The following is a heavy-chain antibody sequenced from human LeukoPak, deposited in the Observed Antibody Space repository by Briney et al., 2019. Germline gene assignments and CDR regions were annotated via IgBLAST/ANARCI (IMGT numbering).Heavy chain of an antibody. D-gene: IGHD1-26*01. J-gene: IGHJ5*02. CDR2: ISSSSSYI. V-gene: IGHV3-21*01. CDR1: GFTFSSYS. CDR3: ARGVIGELLRGWFDP. Sequence: GGSLRLSCAASGFTFSSYSMNWVRQASGKGLEWVSSISSSSSYIYYADSVKGRFTISRDNAKNSLYLQMNSLRAEDTAVYYCARGVIGELLRGWFDPWGQGTLVTVSS.